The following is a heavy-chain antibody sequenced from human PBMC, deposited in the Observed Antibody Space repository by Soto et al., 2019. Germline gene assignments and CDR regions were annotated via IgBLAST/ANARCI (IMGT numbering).Heavy chain of an antibody. Sequence: EVRLVESGGGQVHPGGSLRLSCAASGFSFTHYRIHWVPQVPGKGLEWVCRVNADGSSTNYAGFAKGRFTISRDNSKNTAYLEMNNLRADDTALYYCAKAGDWNYVFDFWGQGTSVIVSS. CDR1: GFSFTHYR. D-gene: IGHD1-7*01. V-gene: IGHV3-74*01. CDR2: VNADGSST. J-gene: IGHJ4*02. CDR3: AKAGDWNYVFDF.